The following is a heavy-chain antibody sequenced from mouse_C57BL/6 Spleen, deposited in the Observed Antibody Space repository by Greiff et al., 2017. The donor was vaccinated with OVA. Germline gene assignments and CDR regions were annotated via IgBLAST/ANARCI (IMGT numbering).Heavy chain of an antibody. CDR3: ARRDGSYFDY. J-gene: IGHJ2*01. Sequence: QVQLQQSGAELVKPGASVKLSCKASGYTFTSYWMQWVKQRPGQGLEWIGEIDPSDSYTNYNQKFKGKATLTVDTSSSTAYMQLSSLTSEDSAVYYCARRDGSYFDYWGQGTTLTVSS. CDR1: GYTFTSYW. CDR2: IDPSDSYT. V-gene: IGHV1-50*01. D-gene: IGHD2-3*01.